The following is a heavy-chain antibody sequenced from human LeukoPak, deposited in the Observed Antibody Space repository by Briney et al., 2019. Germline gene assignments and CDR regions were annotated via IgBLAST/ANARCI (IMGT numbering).Heavy chain of an antibody. J-gene: IGHJ4*02. D-gene: IGHD3-10*01. CDR1: GFTFSSYW. Sequence: PGGSLRLSCAASGFTFSSYWMSWVRQAPGKGLEWVANIKQDGSEKYYVDSVKGRFTISRDNAKNSLYLQMNSLRAEDTAVYYCARVAHYYGSGSYLDYWGQGTLVTVSS. CDR2: IKQDGSEK. V-gene: IGHV3-7*01. CDR3: ARVAHYYGSGSYLDY.